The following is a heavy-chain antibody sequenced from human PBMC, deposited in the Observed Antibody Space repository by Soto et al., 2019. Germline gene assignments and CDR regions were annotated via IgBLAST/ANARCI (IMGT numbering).Heavy chain of an antibody. V-gene: IGHV4-34*01. J-gene: IGHJ6*02. D-gene: IGHD6-6*01. CDR1: GGSFSGYY. CDR3: ARMVRSSSGRRYYYGMDA. Sequence: SETLSLTCAVYGGSFSGYYWSWIRQPPGKGLEWIGEINHSGSTNYNPSLKSRVTISVDTSKNQFSLKLSSVTAADTAVYYCARMVRSSSGRRYYYGMDAWGQGTTVTVSS. CDR2: INHSGST.